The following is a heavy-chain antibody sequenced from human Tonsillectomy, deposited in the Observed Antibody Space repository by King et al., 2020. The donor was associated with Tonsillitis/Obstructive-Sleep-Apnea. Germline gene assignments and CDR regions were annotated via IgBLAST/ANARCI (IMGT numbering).Heavy chain of an antibody. CDR1: GFPFSSYA. D-gene: IGHD1-26*01. CDR2: ISGSAGST. V-gene: IGHV3-23*04. Sequence: VQLVESGGGLVQPGGSLRLSCAASGFPFSSYAMNWVRQAPGRGLEWVSGISGSAGSTYSADSAKGRFTISRDNSKSTLYLQMNSLRAEDTAVYYCAKDHSGSYYPNWYFDLWGRGTLVTVSS. CDR3: AKDHSGSYYPNWYFDL. J-gene: IGHJ2*01.